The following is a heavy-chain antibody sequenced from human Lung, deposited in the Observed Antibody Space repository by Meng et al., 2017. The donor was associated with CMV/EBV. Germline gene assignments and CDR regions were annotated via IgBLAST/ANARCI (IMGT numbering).Heavy chain of an antibody. D-gene: IGHD2-2*01. V-gene: IGHV3-7*01. Sequence: GGSLRLXCVASGFTFNTYWMSWVRQAPGKGLEWVANIKQDGSEKYYVGSVKGRFTISRDNAKNSLYLQMNSLRAEDTAVYYCARDPRVKSYVVVPAASDYWGQGTXVTVSS. CDR2: IKQDGSEK. CDR3: ARDPRVKSYVVVPAASDY. J-gene: IGHJ4*02. CDR1: GFTFNTYW.